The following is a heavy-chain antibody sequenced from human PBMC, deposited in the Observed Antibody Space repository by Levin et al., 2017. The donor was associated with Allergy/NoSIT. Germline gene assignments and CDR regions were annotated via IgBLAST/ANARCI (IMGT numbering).Heavy chain of an antibody. CDR1: GFTFSTYR. J-gene: IGHJ4*02. CDR3: ARARLLVHVLDF. CDR2: IDPSSSDI. V-gene: IGHV3-48*01. D-gene: IGHD3-22*01. Sequence: GESLKISCAASGFTFSTYRMNWVRQAPGKGLEWVSYIDPSSSDIHYADSVKGRFTISRDNAKNSLYLQMNSLRADETGVYYCARARLLVHVLDFWGEGTLVTVSS.